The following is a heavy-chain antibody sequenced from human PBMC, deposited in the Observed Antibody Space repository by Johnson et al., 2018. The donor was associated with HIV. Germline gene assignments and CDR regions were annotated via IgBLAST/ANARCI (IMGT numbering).Heavy chain of an antibody. Sequence: QVQLVEFGGGVVQPGRSLTLSCAASGFIFSTYGMHWVRQAPGKGLEWVAFIRNDGSNKHFVESVKGRVTISRDNAKNSLYLQMNSLRADDTALYYCAREISRYYYDYAAFDLWGQGTTVTVSS. CDR2: IRNDGSNK. V-gene: IGHV3-33*08. CDR1: GFIFSTYG. CDR3: AREISRYYYDYAAFDL. D-gene: IGHD3-22*01. J-gene: IGHJ3*01.